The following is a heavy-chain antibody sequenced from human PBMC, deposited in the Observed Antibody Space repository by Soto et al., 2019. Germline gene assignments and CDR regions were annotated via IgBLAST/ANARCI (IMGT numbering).Heavy chain of an antibody. CDR2: INWNGGST. CDR3: AILPHSTPPDTEYYMDV. V-gene: IGHV3-20*01. Sequence: GGSLRLSCAASGFTFDDYGMSWVRQAPGKGLEWVSGINWNGGSTGYADSVKGRFTISRDNAKNSLYLQMNSLRAEDTALYHCAILPHSTPPDTEYYMDVLGKGTTVTVSS. J-gene: IGHJ6*03. D-gene: IGHD2-8*02. CDR1: GFTFDDYG.